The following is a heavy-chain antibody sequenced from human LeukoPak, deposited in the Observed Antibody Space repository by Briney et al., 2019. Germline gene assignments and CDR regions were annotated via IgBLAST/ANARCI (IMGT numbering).Heavy chain of an antibody. V-gene: IGHV4-34*01. CDR3: ARAASAVLD. J-gene: IGHJ4*02. D-gene: IGHD3-10*01. Sequence: SETLSLTCAVYGGSFSGYYWSWIRQPPGKGLEWIGEINHTGSTNYNPSLKSRVTISVDTSKNQFSLKLNSVTAADTAVYYCARAASAVLDWGQGTLVTVSS. CDR2: INHTGST. CDR1: GGSFSGYY.